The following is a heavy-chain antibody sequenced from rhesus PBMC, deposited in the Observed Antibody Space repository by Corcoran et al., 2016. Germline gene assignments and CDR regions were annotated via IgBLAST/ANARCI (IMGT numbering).Heavy chain of an antibody. V-gene: IGHV4-80*01. J-gene: IGHJ4*01. CDR1: GSSISCSC. D-gene: IGHD6-25*01. CDR3: ARRAGGRFAS. Sequence: QVQLQESVPGLVKPSAPLSLTCPVSGSSISCSCWSLIRPSPGTGLEWIGEINGDSGSTYYNPTLKSRVTISKDASKSQFSLNLSSVTAADTAMYYCARRAGGRFASWGQGVLVTVSS. CDR2: INGDSGST.